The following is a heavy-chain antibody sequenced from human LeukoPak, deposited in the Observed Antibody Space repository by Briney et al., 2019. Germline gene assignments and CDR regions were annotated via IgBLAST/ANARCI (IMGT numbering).Heavy chain of an antibody. CDR2: ISYDGSNK. D-gene: IGHD3-10*01. J-gene: IGHJ4*02. Sequence: GRSLRLSCAASGFTFSSYAMHWVRQAPGKGLEWVAVISYDGSNKYYADSVKGRFTTSRDNSKNSLYLQMNSLRAEDTAVYYCAKSDYGSGSYLNYWGQGTLVTVSS. CDR1: GFTFSSYA. V-gene: IGHV3-30*04. CDR3: AKSDYGSGSYLNY.